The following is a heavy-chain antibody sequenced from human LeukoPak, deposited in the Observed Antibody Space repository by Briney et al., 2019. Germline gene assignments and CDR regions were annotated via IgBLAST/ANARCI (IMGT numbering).Heavy chain of an antibody. V-gene: IGHV1-24*01. Sequence: EASVKVSCKVSGYTLTEFSMHWVRQAPGKGLEWMGGFDPEDGETIYAQKFQGRVTMTEDTSTDTAYMELSSLRSEDTAVYYCATRITLVGGFDYWGQGTLVTLSS. CDR3: ATRITLVGGFDY. CDR2: FDPEDGET. CDR1: GYTLTEFS. D-gene: IGHD3-10*01. J-gene: IGHJ4*02.